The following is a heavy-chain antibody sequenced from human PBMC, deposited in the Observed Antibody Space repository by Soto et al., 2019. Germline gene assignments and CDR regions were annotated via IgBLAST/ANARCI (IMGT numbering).Heavy chain of an antibody. CDR2: INPNSGGT. V-gene: IGHV1-2*04. J-gene: IGHJ3*02. CDR3: ARGGSLEWLFDAFDI. Sequence: ASVKVSCKASGYTFTGYYMHWVRQAPGQGLEWMGWINPNSGGTNYAQKFQGWVTMTRDTSISTAYMELSRLRSDDTAVYYGARGGSLEWLFDAFDIWGQGTMVTVSS. CDR1: GYTFTGYY. D-gene: IGHD3-3*01.